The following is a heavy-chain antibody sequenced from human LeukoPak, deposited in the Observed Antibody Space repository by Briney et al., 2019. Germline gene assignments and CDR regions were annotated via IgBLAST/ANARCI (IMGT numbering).Heavy chain of an antibody. CDR3: AKSVAGINWFDP. D-gene: IGHD6-19*01. V-gene: IGHV3-30*02. J-gene: IGHJ5*02. Sequence: GGSLRLSCAASGFTFSSSGMHWVRQAPGKGLEWVAFIRYDGSNEWYAESVKGRFTISTDNSKNTLYLQMNSLRTEDTALYYCAKSVAGINWFDPWGQGTLVIVSS. CDR2: IRYDGSNE. CDR1: GFTFSSSG.